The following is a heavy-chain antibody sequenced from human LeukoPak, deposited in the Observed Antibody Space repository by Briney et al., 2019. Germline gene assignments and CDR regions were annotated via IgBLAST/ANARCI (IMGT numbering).Heavy chain of an antibody. J-gene: IGHJ4*02. CDR3: AKGRIQLWSDYFDY. D-gene: IGHD5-18*01. Sequence: GGSLRLSCAASGFTFDDYAMHWVRQAPGKGLEWVSGISWNSGSIGYADSVKGRFTISRDNAKNSLYLQMNSLRAEDTALYYCAKGRIQLWSDYFDYWGQGTLVTVSS. CDR1: GFTFDDYA. CDR2: ISWNSGSI. V-gene: IGHV3-9*01.